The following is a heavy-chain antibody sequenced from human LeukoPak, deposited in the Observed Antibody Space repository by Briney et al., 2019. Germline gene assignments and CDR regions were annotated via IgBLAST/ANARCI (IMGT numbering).Heavy chain of an antibody. CDR1: GFIFGHYA. J-gene: IGHJ4*02. Sequence: GGSLRLSCAASGFIFGHYAMHWVRQAPGKGLEYVSSLKNNGDNIYYTDSVKGRFTISRDNSRNTLYLQLSSLRPEDTAVYYCVKDRGGLARDFDQWGQGTLVTVSS. CDR3: VKDRGGLARDFDQ. D-gene: IGHD3-10*01. CDR2: LKNNGDNI. V-gene: IGHV3-64D*06.